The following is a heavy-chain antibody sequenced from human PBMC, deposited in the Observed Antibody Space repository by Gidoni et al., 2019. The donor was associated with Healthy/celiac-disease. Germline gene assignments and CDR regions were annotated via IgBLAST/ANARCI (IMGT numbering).Heavy chain of an antibody. CDR3: AMKRYSSSWFIDY. CDR2: IYHSGST. D-gene: IGHD6-13*01. CDR1: GYSISSGYY. Sequence: QVQLQESGPGLVKPSETLSLTCAVSGYSISSGYYWGWIRQPPVKGLEWIGSIYHSGSTYYNPSLKSRVTISVDTSKNQFSLKLSSVTAADTAVYYCAMKRYSSSWFIDYWGQGTLVTVSS. J-gene: IGHJ4*02. V-gene: IGHV4-38-2*01.